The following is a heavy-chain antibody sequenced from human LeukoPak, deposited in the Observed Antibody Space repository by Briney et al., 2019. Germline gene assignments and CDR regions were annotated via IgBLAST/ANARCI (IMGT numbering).Heavy chain of an antibody. V-gene: IGHV4-39*01. CDR2: IYYSGST. Sequence: SETLSLTCTVSGGSISSSSYYWGWIRQPPGKGLEWIGSIYYSGSTYYNPSLKSRVTISVDTSKNQFSLKLSSVTAADTAVYYCARGELYSSSTNWFDPWGQGTLVTVSS. J-gene: IGHJ5*02. CDR3: ARGELYSSSTNWFDP. D-gene: IGHD6-6*01. CDR1: GGSISSSSYY.